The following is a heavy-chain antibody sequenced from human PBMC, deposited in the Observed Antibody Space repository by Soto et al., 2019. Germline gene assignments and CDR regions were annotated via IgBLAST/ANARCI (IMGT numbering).Heavy chain of an antibody. CDR1: GFTLSNYD. D-gene: IGHD3-10*01. Sequence: EVQLVESGGGLVQPGGSLRLSCAASGFTLSNYDMHWVRQGTGKGLEWVSGIGTAGDTYYPGSVKGRFTISRENAKNSLYLQMNSLRSGDTAVYYCARSRGADFAYWGQGTLVTVSS. V-gene: IGHV3-13*04. CDR2: IGTAGDT. CDR3: ARSRGADFAY. J-gene: IGHJ4*02.